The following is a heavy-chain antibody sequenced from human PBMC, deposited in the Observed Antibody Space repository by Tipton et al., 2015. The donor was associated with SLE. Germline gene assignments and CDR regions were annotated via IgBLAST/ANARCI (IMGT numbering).Heavy chain of an antibody. CDR3: ARGIVVVPDAFDI. J-gene: IGHJ3*02. CDR1: GGSISGGSYY. Sequence: TLSLTCTVSGGSISGGSYYWSWIRQPAGKGLEWIGRIYTSGSTNYNPSLKSRVTISVDTSKNQFSLKLSSVTAADTAVYYCARGIVVVPDAFDIWGQGTMVTVSS. D-gene: IGHD2-2*01. CDR2: IYTSGST. V-gene: IGHV4-61*02.